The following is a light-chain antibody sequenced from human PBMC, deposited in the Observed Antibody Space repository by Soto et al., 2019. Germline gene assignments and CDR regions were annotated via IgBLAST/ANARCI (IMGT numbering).Light chain of an antibody. CDR3: SSYTSSSIVV. V-gene: IGLV2-14*01. CDR1: SSDVGGYNY. J-gene: IGLJ3*02. Sequence: SALTQPASVSGSPGQSITISCTGTSSDVGGYNYVSWYQQYPGKAPKIIIYDVSNRPSGVSDRFSGSKSGNTASLTISGLQAEDEGDYYCSSYTSSSIVVFGGGTKLTVL. CDR2: DVS.